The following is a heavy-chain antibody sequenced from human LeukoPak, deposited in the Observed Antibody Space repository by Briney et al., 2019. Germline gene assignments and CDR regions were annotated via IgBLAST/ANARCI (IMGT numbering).Heavy chain of an antibody. D-gene: IGHD6-13*01. J-gene: IGHJ4*02. CDR2: ISYSSNTI. V-gene: IGHV3-48*01. CDR3: ARDHYSRNDY. CDR1: GFTFSTYS. Sequence: GLSLRLSCAASGFTFSTYSMTWVRQAPGKGLEWVSYISYSSNTIYYADSVKGRFTISRDNAKNSLYLQMNSLRGEDSAVYYCARDHYSRNDYWGQGTLVTVSS.